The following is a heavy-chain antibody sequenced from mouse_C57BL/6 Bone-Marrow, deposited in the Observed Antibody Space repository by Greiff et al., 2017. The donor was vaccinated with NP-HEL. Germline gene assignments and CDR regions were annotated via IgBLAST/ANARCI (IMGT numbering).Heavy chain of an antibody. CDR3: ATQGPNWEAWFAY. J-gene: IGHJ3*01. CDR1: GFNIKNTY. D-gene: IGHD4-1*01. V-gene: IGHV14-3*01. CDR2: IDPANGNT. Sequence: VHVKQSVAELVRPGASVKLSCTASGFNIKNTYMHWVKQRPEQGLEWIGRIDPANGNTKYAPKFQGKATITADTSSNTAYLQLSSLTSEDTAIYCCATQGPNWEAWFAYWGQGTLVTVSA.